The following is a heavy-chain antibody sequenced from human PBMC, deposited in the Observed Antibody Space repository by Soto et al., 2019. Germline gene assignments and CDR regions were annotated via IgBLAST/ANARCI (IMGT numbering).Heavy chain of an antibody. J-gene: IGHJ4*02. V-gene: IGHV3-48*02. Sequence: GGSLRLSCAASGFTFSSYSMNWVRQAPGKGLEWVSYISSSSTIYYADSVKGRFTISRDNAKSSLYLQMNSLRDEDTAVYYCANFNPGRDCSSTSCYSTYFDYWGQGTLVTVSS. CDR1: GFTFSSYS. D-gene: IGHD2-2*01. CDR2: ISSSSTI. CDR3: ANFNPGRDCSSTSCYSTYFDY.